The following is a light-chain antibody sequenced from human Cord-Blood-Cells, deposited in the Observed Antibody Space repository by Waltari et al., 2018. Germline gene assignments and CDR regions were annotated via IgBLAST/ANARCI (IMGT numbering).Light chain of an antibody. J-gene: IGKJ1*01. CDR2: WAS. CDR3: QQYYSTPPT. CDR1: QSVLYSSNNKNY. Sequence: DIVMTQSPDSLAVSLGERATINCKSSQSVLYSSNNKNYLAWYQQKPGQPPKLLIYWASTRESGFPDRFSGSGSGTDFTLTISSLQAEDVVVYYCQQYYSTPPTFGQGTKVEIK. V-gene: IGKV4-1*01.